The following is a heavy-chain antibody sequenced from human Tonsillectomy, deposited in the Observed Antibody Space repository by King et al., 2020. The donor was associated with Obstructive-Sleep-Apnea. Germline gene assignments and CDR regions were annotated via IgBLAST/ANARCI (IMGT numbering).Heavy chain of an antibody. Sequence: QLQESGPGLVKPSETLSLTCTVSGYSISSGYYWGWIGQPPGKGREWIGSMYHSGRTSYNPSLKSRVTISVYTSKNQFSLKLSSVTAADTAVYYCASGRGSYTITDYWGQGTLVTVSS. CDR2: MYHSGRT. J-gene: IGHJ4*02. CDR1: GYSISSGYY. D-gene: IGHD1-26*01. CDR3: ASGRGSYTITDY. V-gene: IGHV4-38-2*02.